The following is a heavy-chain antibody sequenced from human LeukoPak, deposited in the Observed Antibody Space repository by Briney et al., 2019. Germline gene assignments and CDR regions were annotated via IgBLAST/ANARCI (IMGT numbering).Heavy chain of an antibody. CDR3: ARVGTPGYSGYDH. D-gene: IGHD5-12*01. CDR2: IYYSGST. V-gene: IGHV4-59*12. CDR1: GGSISSYY. J-gene: IGHJ4*02. Sequence: PSETLSLTCTVSGGSISSYYWSWIRQPPGKGLEWIGYIYYSGSTNYNPSLKSRVTTSIDTSKNQFSLKLSSVTAADTAVYYCARVGTPGYSGYDHWGQGTLVTVSS.